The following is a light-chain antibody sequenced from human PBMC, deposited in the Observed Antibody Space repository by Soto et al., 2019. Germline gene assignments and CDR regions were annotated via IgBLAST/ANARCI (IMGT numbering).Light chain of an antibody. CDR3: QQYGSSPQT. Sequence: EIVLTQSPGTLSLSPGERATLSCRAGQSVSSSYLAWDQQKPGQAPRLRIYGASSRATGIPDRFSGSGSGTDFTLTISRLEPEDFAVYYCQQYGSSPQTFGQGTKVEVK. J-gene: IGKJ1*01. V-gene: IGKV3-20*01. CDR2: GAS. CDR1: QSVSSSY.